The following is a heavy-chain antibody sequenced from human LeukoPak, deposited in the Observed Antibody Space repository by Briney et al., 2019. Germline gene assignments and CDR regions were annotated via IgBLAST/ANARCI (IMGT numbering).Heavy chain of an antibody. V-gene: IGHV1-18*03. D-gene: IGHD6-19*01. Sequence: GASVKVSCKASGYTFTSYGISWVRQAPGQGLEWMGWISGHNGNTNYAQKFQGRVTMTTDTSTTTAYMELRSLRSDDMAIYYCARFVYTSGWYPDYWGQGTLVTVSS. CDR2: ISGHNGNT. CDR3: ARFVYTSGWYPDY. CDR1: GYTFTSYG. J-gene: IGHJ4*02.